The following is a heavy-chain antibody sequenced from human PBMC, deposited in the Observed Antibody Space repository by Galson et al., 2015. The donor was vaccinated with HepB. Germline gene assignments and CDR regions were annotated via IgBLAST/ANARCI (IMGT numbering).Heavy chain of an antibody. CDR3: ARDRRKHIVVVPAASNYYGMDV. V-gene: IGHV3-11*05. J-gene: IGHJ6*02. CDR2: ISSSSSYT. D-gene: IGHD2-2*01. Sequence: SLRLSCAASGFTFSDYYMSWIRQAPGKGLEWVSYISSSSSYTNYADSVKGRFTISRDNAKNSLYLQMNSLRAEDTAVYYCARDRRKHIVVVPAASNYYGMDVWGQGTTVTVSS. CDR1: GFTFSDYY.